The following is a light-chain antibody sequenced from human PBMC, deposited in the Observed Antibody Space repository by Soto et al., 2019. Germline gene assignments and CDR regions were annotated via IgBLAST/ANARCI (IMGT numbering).Light chain of an antibody. V-gene: IGKV3-15*01. J-gene: IGKJ1*01. CDR1: QSVSSN. CDR2: GAS. Sequence: EVVMTQSPATLSVSPGESATLSCGASQSVSSNLACHHQKPGQAPRLLISGASTRATGIPARFSGSGPGTEFTPPISSMQSEDFAVYYCKQYNDWPETFGQGTKVDIK. CDR3: KQYNDWPET.